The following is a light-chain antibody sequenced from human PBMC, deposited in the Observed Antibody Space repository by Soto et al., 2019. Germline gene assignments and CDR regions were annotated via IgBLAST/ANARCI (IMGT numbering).Light chain of an antibody. J-gene: IGLJ2*01. CDR1: SSDVGGYNF. Sequence: QSALTQPASVSGSPGQSITISCTGTSSDVGGYNFVSWYQQHPGKAPKLMIYDVSNRPSGVSNRFSGSKSGNRASLTISGLQDEDEADYYCSSYTSSSTPVFGGGTKLTVL. CDR2: DVS. CDR3: SSYTSSSTPV. V-gene: IGLV2-14*01.